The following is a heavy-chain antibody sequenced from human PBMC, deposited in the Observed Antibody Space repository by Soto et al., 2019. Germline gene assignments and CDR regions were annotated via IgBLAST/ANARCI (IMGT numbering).Heavy chain of an antibody. V-gene: IGHV3-33*01. Sequence: QVQLVESGGGVVQPGRSLRLSCAASGFTFSTSGMHWVRQAPGKGPEGVAVIWYDGSIKYYADSVKGRFTISRVNSKNSLYLQLNSLSADDTAVYYCARDRVGTNNRPPVFDSWGQGTLVTVSS. J-gene: IGHJ4*02. D-gene: IGHD1-26*01. CDR1: GFTFSTSG. CDR2: IWYDGSIK. CDR3: ARDRVGTNNRPPVFDS.